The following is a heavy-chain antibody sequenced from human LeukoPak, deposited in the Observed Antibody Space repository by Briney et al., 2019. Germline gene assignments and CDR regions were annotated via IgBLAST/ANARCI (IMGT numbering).Heavy chain of an antibody. J-gene: IGHJ3*02. Sequence: GGSLRLSCAASGFAFSDYYMNWIRQAPGKGLEWVSYISSSSSYTNYADSVKGRFTISRDNAKNSLYLQMNSLRAEDTAVYYCAKARLRNDAFDIWGQGTRDTVSS. CDR2: ISSSSSYT. D-gene: IGHD4-17*01. V-gene: IGHV3-11*03. CDR1: GFAFSDYY. CDR3: AKARLRNDAFDI.